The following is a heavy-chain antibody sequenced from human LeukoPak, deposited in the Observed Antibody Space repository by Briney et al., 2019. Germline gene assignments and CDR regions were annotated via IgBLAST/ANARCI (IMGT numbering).Heavy chain of an antibody. J-gene: IGHJ4*02. CDR3: ASGNGGQFDY. V-gene: IGHV3-74*01. CDR1: GFSFSSYA. D-gene: IGHD1-14*01. Sequence: GGSLRLSCAASGFSFSSYAMSWVRQAPGKGLEWVSRINSDGSSTRYADSVKGRFAISRDNAKNTVYLQTNSLRAEDTAVYYCASGNGGQFDYWGRGTLVTVSS. CDR2: INSDGSST.